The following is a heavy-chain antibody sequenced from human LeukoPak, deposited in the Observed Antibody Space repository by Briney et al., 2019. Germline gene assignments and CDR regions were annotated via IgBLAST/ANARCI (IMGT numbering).Heavy chain of an antibody. J-gene: IGHJ6*03. Sequence: SVKVSCKASGGTFSSYAISWVRQAPGQGLEWMGGIIPIFATANYAQKFQGKVTVTTDESTSTAYMELSSLRSEDTAVYYCARAPLGRDYDILTGDQTYYYYYMDVWGKGTTVTVSS. V-gene: IGHV1-69*05. CDR2: IIPIFATA. CDR3: ARAPLGRDYDILTGDQTYYYYYMDV. D-gene: IGHD3-9*01. CDR1: GGTFSSYA.